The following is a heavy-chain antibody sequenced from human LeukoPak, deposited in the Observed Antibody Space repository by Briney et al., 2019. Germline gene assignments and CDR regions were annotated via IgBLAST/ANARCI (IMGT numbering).Heavy chain of an antibody. CDR1: GGSISSDSYY. Sequence: PSQTLSVTCTVSGGSISSDSYYWSWIRQPPGKGLEWIGYIYHSGSTYYNPSLKSRVTISVDRSKNQFSLKLSSVTAADTAVYYCPIAAAGTGWFDPWGQGTLVTVSS. D-gene: IGHD6-13*01. CDR3: PIAAAGTGWFDP. J-gene: IGHJ5*02. V-gene: IGHV4-30-2*01. CDR2: IYHSGST.